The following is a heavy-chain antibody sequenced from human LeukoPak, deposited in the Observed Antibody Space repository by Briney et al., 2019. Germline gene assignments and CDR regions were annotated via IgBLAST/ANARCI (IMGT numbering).Heavy chain of an antibody. CDR3: ARGDYGDTRRYYYYMDV. CDR1: GYTFTSYY. V-gene: IGHV1-46*01. J-gene: IGHJ6*03. CDR2: INPSGGST. D-gene: IGHD4-17*01. Sequence: GASVKVSCKXSGYTFTSYYMHWVRQAPGQGLEWMGIINPSGGSTSYAQKFQGRVTMTRDTSTSTVYMELSSLRSEDTAVYYCARGDYGDTRRYYYYMDVWGKGTTVTVSS.